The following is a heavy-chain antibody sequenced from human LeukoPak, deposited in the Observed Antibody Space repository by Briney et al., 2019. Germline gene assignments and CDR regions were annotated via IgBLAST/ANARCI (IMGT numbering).Heavy chain of an antibody. D-gene: IGHD1-26*01. CDR1: GFTFSTYW. CDR3: AKGRYSGSYYFDY. CDR2: IKQEGSEK. Sequence: GGSLRLSCAASGFTFSTYWMSWVRQAPGKGLEWVANIKQEGSEKYYVDSVKGRFTISRDNAKNSLYLQVNSLRAEDTAVYYCAKGRYSGSYYFDYWGQGTLVTVSS. J-gene: IGHJ4*02. V-gene: IGHV3-7*01.